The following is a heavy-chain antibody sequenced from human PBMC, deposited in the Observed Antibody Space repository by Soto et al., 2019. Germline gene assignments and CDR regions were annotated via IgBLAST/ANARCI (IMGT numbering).Heavy chain of an antibody. J-gene: IGHJ4*02. D-gene: IGHD3-3*01. V-gene: IGHV3-23*01. CDR3: ARYDFWSGYSATTWYYFDY. Sequence: GGSLRLSCAASGFTFSSYAMSWVRQAPGKGLEWVSAISGSGGSTYYADSVKGRFTISRDNSKNTLYLQMNSLRAEDTAVYYCARYDFWSGYSATTWYYFDYWGQGTLVTVSS. CDR2: ISGSGGST. CDR1: GFTFSSYA.